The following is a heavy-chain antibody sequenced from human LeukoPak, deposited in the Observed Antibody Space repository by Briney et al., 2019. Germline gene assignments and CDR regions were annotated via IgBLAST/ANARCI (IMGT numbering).Heavy chain of an antibody. CDR2: IYYSGST. D-gene: IGHD2-2*02. CDR3: ARQIIYGYYFDY. CDR1: GGSISSGGYY. J-gene: IGHJ4*02. Sequence: PSQTLSLTCTVSGGSISSGGYYWSWIRQHPGKGLEWIGYIYYSGSTYYNPSLKSRVTISVDTSKNQFSLKLSSVTAADTAVYDCARQIIYGYYFDYWGQGTLVTVSS. V-gene: IGHV4-31*03.